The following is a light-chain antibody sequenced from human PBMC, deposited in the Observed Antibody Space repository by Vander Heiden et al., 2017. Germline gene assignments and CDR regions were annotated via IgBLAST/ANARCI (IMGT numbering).Light chain of an antibody. V-gene: IGKV1-12*01. Sequence: DIQMTQSPSSVSASVGDRVTITCRASQDINNWLAWYQQKPGKAPKLLIFDTSNLESGVPSRFSGSGPGTDFTLSISSLQPEDYATHYCQQANSYPLTFGHGTKVDIK. CDR2: DTS. J-gene: IGKJ3*01. CDR1: QDINNW. CDR3: QQANSYPLT.